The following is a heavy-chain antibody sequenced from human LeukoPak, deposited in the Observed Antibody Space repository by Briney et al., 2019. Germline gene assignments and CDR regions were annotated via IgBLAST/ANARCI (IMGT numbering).Heavy chain of an antibody. CDR3: ARDDSSSWYSLSLRLYYGMDV. J-gene: IGHJ6*02. V-gene: IGHV3-21*01. Sequence: PGGSLRLSCAASGFTFSSYWMSWVRQAPGKGLEWVSSISSSSSYIYYADSVKGRFTISRDNAKNSLYLQMNSLRAEDTAVYYCARDDSSSWYSLSLRLYYGMDVWGQGTTVTVSS. D-gene: IGHD6-13*01. CDR1: GFTFSSYW. CDR2: ISSSSSYI.